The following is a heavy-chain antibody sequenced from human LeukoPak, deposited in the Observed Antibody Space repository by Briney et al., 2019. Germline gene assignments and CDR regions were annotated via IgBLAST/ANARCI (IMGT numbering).Heavy chain of an antibody. CDR2: INPNSGGT. D-gene: IGHD3-10*01. Sequence: ASVKVSCKASGYTFTGYYMHWVRQAPGQGLEWMAWINPNSGGTNYAQKFQGRVTMTRDTSISTAYMELSRLRSEDTAVYYCARPHYYGSGSYYFYFDYWGQGTLVTVSS. CDR3: ARPHYYGSGSYYFYFDY. V-gene: IGHV1-2*02. CDR1: GYTFTGYY. J-gene: IGHJ4*02.